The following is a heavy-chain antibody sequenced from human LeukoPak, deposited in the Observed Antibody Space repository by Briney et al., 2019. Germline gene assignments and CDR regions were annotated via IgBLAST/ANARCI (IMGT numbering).Heavy chain of an antibody. CDR2: ISGSGGST. Sequence: GGSLRLSRAASGFTFSSYAMSWARQAPGKGLEWVSAISGSGGSTYYADSVKGRFTISRDNSKNTLYLQMNSLRAEDTDVYYCARDPEEVAATPVGTEDYWGQGTLVTVS. J-gene: IGHJ4*02. CDR3: ARDPEEVAATPVGTEDY. V-gene: IGHV3-23*01. D-gene: IGHD2-15*01. CDR1: GFTFSSYA.